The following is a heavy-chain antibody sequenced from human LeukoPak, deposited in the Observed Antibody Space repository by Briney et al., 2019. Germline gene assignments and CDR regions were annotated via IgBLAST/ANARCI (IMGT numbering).Heavy chain of an antibody. J-gene: IGHJ4*02. V-gene: IGHV1-69*13. Sequence: GASVKVSCKASGYTFTSYGISWVRQAPGQGLEWMGGIIPIFGTANYAQKFQGRVTITADESTSTAYMELSSLRSEDTAVYYCASRIAAVGPLGYWGQGTLVTVSS. CDR1: GYTFTSYG. CDR3: ASRIAAVGPLGY. D-gene: IGHD6-13*01. CDR2: IIPIFGTA.